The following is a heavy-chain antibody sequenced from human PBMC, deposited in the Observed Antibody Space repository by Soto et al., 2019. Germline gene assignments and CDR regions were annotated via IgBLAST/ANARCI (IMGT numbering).Heavy chain of an antibody. CDR2: IYYSGST. V-gene: IGHV4-31*02. CDR1: GGSISRGGYY. D-gene: IGHD6-6*01. CDR3: ARASIIVVVPQGWFAP. J-gene: IGHJ5*02. Sequence: SEARCLRWSVSGGSISRGGYYWSWIRQHPGKGLEWIGYIYYSGSTYYNPSLKSRVTISVDTSKNQFSLKLSSVTAADTAVYYCARASIIVVVPQGWFAPRAQRTPVPVSS.